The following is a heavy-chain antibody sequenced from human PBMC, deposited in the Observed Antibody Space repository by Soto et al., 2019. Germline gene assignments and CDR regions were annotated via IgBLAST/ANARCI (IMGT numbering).Heavy chain of an antibody. Sequence: QLQLQESGPRLVKPSETLSLTCTVSGGSITSSHYYCGWIRQPPGKGLEWIGTIYYSGTTSYHPSLKGRVTISADTSKNQFSLRLSSVTAADTAVYYCARHGPTWVAQVLYFDYWGQGALVTVSS. CDR3: ARHGPTWVAQVLYFDY. D-gene: IGHD7-27*01. CDR1: GGSITSSHYY. J-gene: IGHJ4*02. CDR2: IYYSGTT. V-gene: IGHV4-39*01.